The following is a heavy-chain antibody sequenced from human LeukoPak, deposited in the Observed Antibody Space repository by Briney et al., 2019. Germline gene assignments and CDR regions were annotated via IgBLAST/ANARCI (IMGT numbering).Heavy chain of an antibody. D-gene: IGHD1-26*01. Sequence: ASVKVSCKASGYTFINYDINWVRQATGQGLEWMGWMNPNNNNTGYSQKFEGRVTMTRNTSISTAYMELSSLRSEDTAVYYCARGGWELQLLDAFDIWGRGTLVTVSS. CDR1: GYTFINYD. CDR3: ARGGWELQLLDAFDI. V-gene: IGHV1-8*01. CDR2: MNPNNNNT. J-gene: IGHJ3*02.